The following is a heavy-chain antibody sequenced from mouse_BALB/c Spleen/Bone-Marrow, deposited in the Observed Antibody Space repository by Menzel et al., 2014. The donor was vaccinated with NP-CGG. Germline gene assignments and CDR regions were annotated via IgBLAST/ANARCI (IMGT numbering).Heavy chain of an antibody. J-gene: IGHJ2*01. D-gene: IGHD1-1*01. CDR2: ISSGSSTI. CDR3: ARSGSSSGYFDY. V-gene: IGHV5-17*02. CDR1: GFTFSSFG. Sequence: DVQLQESGGGLVQPGGSRKLSCAASGFTFSSFGMHWVCQAPEKGLEWVAYISSGSSTIYHADTVMGRFTISRDNPKNTLFLQMTSLRSEDTAMYYCARSGSSSGYFDYWGQGTTLTVSS.